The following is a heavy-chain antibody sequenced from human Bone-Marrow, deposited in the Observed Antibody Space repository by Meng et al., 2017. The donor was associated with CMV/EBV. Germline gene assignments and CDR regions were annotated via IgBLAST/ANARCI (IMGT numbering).Heavy chain of an antibody. CDR2: INSDGSST. CDR3: ARGRRSGYYSSWFDP. CDR1: GFTFSSYW. D-gene: IGHD3-3*01. Sequence: GESLEISCAASGFTFSSYWMHWVRQAPGKGLVWVSRINSDGSSTSYADSVKGRFTISRDNAKNTLYLQMNSLRAEDTAVYYCARGRRSGYYSSWFDPWGQGTLVTVSS. V-gene: IGHV3-74*01. J-gene: IGHJ5*02.